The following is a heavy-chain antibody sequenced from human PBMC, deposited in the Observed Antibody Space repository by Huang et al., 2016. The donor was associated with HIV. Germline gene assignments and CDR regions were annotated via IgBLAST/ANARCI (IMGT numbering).Heavy chain of an antibody. CDR2: VYQSGRT. J-gene: IGHJ4*02. V-gene: IGHV4-39*01. D-gene: IGHD6-13*01. Sequence: QLQLQESGPGQVKPSETLSLTCTVSGDFISSTNYYWGWIRQSPGKGLEWVGSVYQSGRTHYNPALKSRVTLSVDTSRNQFSLRLNSVTAADTAVYYCASQHIGAAATWFWGRGTQVAVSS. CDR1: GDFISSTNYY. CDR3: ASQHIGAAATWF.